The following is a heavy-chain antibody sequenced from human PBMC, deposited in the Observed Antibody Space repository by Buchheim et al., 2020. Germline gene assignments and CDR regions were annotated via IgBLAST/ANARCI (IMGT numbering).Heavy chain of an antibody. CDR1: GGSISSGGYS. CDR2: IYHSGST. Sequence: QVQLQESGSGLVKPSQTLSLTCAVSGGSISSGGYSWSWIRQPPGKGLEWIGYIYHSGSTYYNPSLKSRVTISVDRSKNQFSLKLSSVTAADTAVYYCARVLKNWNHGWFDPWGQGTL. D-gene: IGHD1-14*01. J-gene: IGHJ5*02. CDR3: ARVLKNWNHGWFDP. V-gene: IGHV4-30-2*01.